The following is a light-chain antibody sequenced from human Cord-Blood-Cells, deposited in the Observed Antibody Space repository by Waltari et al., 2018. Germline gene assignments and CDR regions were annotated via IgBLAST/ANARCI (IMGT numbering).Light chain of an antibody. CDR1: SSDVGSSNL. CDR3: CSYAGSSTLV. Sequence: QSALTQPASVSGSPGQSITISCTGTSSDVGSSNLVSWYQQHPGKAPKLMIYEVSKRPSGVSNRFAGSKSGNTASLTISGLQAEDEADYYCCSYAGSSTLVFGTGTKVTVL. V-gene: IGLV2-23*02. J-gene: IGLJ1*01. CDR2: EVS.